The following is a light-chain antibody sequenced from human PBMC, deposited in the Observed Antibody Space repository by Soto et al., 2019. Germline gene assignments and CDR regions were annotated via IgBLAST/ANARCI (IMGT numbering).Light chain of an antibody. CDR3: QQYYSTLT. J-gene: IGKJ4*01. Sequence: DIVMTQSPDSLAVSLGERATINCKSSQSVLYSSDNKNYLAWYQQKPGQRPKLLIYWASTRDSGVPDRFSGSGSGADFTLTISSLQAEDVAVYYCQQYYSTLTFGGGTKVEIK. CDR2: WAS. V-gene: IGKV4-1*01. CDR1: QSVLYSSDNKNY.